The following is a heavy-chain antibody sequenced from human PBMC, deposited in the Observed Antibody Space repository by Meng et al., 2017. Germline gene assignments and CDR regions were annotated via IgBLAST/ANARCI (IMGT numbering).Heavy chain of an antibody. Sequence: QVQLLEFGGGLVKPGGSLRRSCAASGFTFSDYYMSWIRQAPGKGLEWVSYISSSGSTIYYADSVKGRFTISRDNAKNSLYLQMNSLRAEDTAVYYCARQWELPLTYYFDYWGQGTLVTVSS. J-gene: IGHJ4*02. CDR2: ISSSGSTI. V-gene: IGHV3-11*01. CDR1: GFTFSDYY. CDR3: ARQWELPLTYYFDY. D-gene: IGHD1-26*01.